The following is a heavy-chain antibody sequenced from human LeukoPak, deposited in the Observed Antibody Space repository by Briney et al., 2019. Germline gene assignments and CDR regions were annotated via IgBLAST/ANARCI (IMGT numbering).Heavy chain of an antibody. D-gene: IGHD1-26*01. J-gene: IGHJ3*02. CDR3: ARVRRTGSAYDSFDI. CDR1: GGTFNNYA. V-gene: IGHV1-69*06. CDR2: IIPLFGSA. Sequence: GASVKVSCKSSGGTFNNYAVSWVRQAPGRGLEWMGGIIPLFGSANYAQRFQGRVTISADKYPSTVYMDLSSLRSEDTAVYYCARVRRTGSAYDSFDIWGQGTMVTVSS.